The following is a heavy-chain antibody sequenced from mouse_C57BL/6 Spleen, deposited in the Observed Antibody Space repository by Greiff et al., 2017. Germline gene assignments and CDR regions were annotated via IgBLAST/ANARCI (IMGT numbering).Heavy chain of an antibody. V-gene: IGHV10-1*01. CDR1: GFSFNTYA. CDR3: VRNSNYHYFDY. J-gene: IGHJ2*01. CDR2: IRSKSNNYAT. D-gene: IGHD2-5*01. Sequence: EVQLQESGGGLVQPKGSLKLSCAASGFSFNTYAMNWVRQAPGKGLEWVARIRSKSNNYATYYADSVKDRFTISRADSESMLYLQMNNLKTEDTAMYYCVRNSNYHYFDYWGQGTTLTVSS.